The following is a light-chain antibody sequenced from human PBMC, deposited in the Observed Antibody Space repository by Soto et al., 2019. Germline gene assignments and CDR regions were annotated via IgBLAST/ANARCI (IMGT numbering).Light chain of an antibody. CDR2: EVN. V-gene: IGLV2-8*01. CDR1: SGDVGGYNY. J-gene: IGLJ1*01. CDR3: SSYAGNNNFV. Sequence: SALTKPVSVSGAPGQSITISCIGSSGDVGGYNYVSWYQQHPGKAPKVMIFEVNKRPSGVPDSFSGSKSGKTDSLTVSGLQPEDEADYYCSSYAGNNNFVFGTGTQVTVL.